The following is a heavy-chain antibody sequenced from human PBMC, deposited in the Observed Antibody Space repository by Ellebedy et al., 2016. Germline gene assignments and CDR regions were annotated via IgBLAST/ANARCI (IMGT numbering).Heavy chain of an antibody. CDR2: ISTYDNKT. D-gene: IGHD3-10*01. CDR1: GYTFISNG. CDR3: ARMPGHWFGEHLYFDY. J-gene: IGHJ4*02. Sequence: ASVKVSCXTSGYTFISNGISWVRQAPGQGLEWMGWISTYDNKTKYAQKFQGRLTLTTDTSTRTVYMDLSSLTYDDTAVYYCARMPGHWFGEHLYFDYWGQGSLIAVSS. V-gene: IGHV1-18*01.